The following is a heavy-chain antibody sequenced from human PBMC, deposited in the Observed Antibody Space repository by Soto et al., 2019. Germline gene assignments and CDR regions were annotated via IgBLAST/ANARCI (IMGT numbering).Heavy chain of an antibody. J-gene: IGHJ6*01. CDR2: ISYDGSNK. Sequence: PGWSLRLSCAASGFTFSSYAMHLVRQAPGKGLEWVAVISYDGSNKYYADSVKGRFTISRDNSKNTLYLQMNSLRAEDTAVYYCARDMKDKGYYGMDVWGQGTTVTVSS. D-gene: IGHD2-15*01. V-gene: IGHV3-30-3*01. CDR3: ARDMKDKGYYGMDV. CDR1: GFTFSSYA.